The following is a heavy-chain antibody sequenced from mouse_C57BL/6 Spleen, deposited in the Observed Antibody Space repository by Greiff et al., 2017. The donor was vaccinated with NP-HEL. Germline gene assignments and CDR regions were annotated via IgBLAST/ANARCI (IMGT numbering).Heavy chain of an antibody. J-gene: IGHJ3*01. V-gene: IGHV14-1*01. CDR3: TTYYYGSSRFAY. CDR1: GFNIKDYY. D-gene: IGHD1-1*01. Sequence: EVQLQQSGAELVRPGASVKLSCTASGFNIKDYYMHWVKQRPEPGLEWIGRIDPEDGDTEYAPKFQGKATMTADTSSNTAYLQLSSLTSEDTAVYYCTTYYYGSSRFAYWGQGTLVTVSA. CDR2: IDPEDGDT.